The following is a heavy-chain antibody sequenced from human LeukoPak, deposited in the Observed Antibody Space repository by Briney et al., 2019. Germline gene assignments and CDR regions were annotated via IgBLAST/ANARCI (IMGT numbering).Heavy chain of an antibody. CDR3: ARDGSADNGDSYVMDV. CDR1: GDSISSSSYY. Sequence: SDTLSLTCTVSGDSISSSSYYWGWIRQPPGKGLEWIGSFYYSGSTYYNPSLKSRVTMSVDTSKNQFSLKLTSVTAADTAVYYCARDGSADNGDSYVMDVWGQGTTVTVSS. CDR2: FYYSGST. J-gene: IGHJ6*02. D-gene: IGHD4-17*01. V-gene: IGHV4-39*07.